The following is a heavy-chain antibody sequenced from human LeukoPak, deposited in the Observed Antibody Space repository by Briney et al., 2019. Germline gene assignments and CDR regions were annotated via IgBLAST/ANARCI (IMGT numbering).Heavy chain of an antibody. V-gene: IGHV3-15*01. Sequence: GSLRLSCAASGFTFSNAWMNWVRQAPGKGLEWVGRIKSKTDGGTTDYAAPVKGRFTISRDDSKNTLYLQMNSLKTEDTAVYYCIYDFWSGFHDAFDIWGQGTMVAVSS. CDR3: IYDFWSGFHDAFDI. CDR1: GFTFSNAW. CDR2: IKSKTDGGTT. J-gene: IGHJ3*02. D-gene: IGHD3-3*01.